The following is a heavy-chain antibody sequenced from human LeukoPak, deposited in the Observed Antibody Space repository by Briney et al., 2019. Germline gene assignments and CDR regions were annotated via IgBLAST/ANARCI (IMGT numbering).Heavy chain of an antibody. CDR3: ARDYGDFYNWYDP. CDR2: ISTDSGAT. CDR1: GYSYSRYG. D-gene: IGHD4-17*01. Sequence: GASVKVSCKASGYSYSRYGISWVRQAAGQGLEWMGWISTDSGATKYAETFQGRVTVTTHTPTTTRTLELRSLRSDDTAMYYCARDYGDFYNWYDPWGQGTLVIVSS. V-gene: IGHV1-18*01. J-gene: IGHJ5*02.